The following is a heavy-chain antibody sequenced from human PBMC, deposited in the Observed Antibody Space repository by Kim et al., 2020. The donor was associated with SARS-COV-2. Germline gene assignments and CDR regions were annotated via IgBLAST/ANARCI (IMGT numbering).Heavy chain of an antibody. D-gene: IGHD2-15*01. CDR3: ARVQVVVVAATPSHAVDI. J-gene: IGHJ3*02. CDR2: ISSSSSYI. CDR1: GFTFSSYS. V-gene: IGHV3-21*01. Sequence: GGSLRLSCAASGFTFSSYSMNWVRQAPGKGLEWVSSISSSSSYIYYADSVKGRFTISRDNAKNSLYLQMNSLRAEDTAVYYCARVQVVVVAATPSHAVDIWGQGTMVTVSS.